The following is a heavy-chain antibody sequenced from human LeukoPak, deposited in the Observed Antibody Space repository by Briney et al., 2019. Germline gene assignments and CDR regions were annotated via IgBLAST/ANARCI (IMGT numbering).Heavy chain of an antibody. D-gene: IGHD4-11*01. CDR3: AKELYGDYRVDY. V-gene: IGHV3-23*01. Sequence: GGSLRLSCAASGFTFSSYAMNWVRQAPGKGLEWVSTISGTGGTTYYGDSVKGRFNISRDNSKNTLYLQMNSLRAQDTAVYFCAKELYGDYRVDYRGQGTLVPGSS. J-gene: IGHJ4*02. CDR2: ISGTGGTT. CDR1: GFTFSSYA.